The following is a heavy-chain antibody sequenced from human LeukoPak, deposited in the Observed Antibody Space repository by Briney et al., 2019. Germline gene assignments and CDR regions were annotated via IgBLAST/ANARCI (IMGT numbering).Heavy chain of an antibody. J-gene: IGHJ4*02. CDR1: GGSISSSSYY. Sequence: SETLSLTCTVSGGSISSSSYYWGWIRQPPGKGLEWIGSIYYSGSTYYNPSLKSRVAILVDTSKNQFSLKLSSVTAADTAVYYCARGRSDFTIFGVVIRNFDYWGQGNLVTVSS. CDR3: ARGRSDFTIFGVVIRNFDY. CDR2: IYYSGST. V-gene: IGHV4-39*07. D-gene: IGHD3-3*01.